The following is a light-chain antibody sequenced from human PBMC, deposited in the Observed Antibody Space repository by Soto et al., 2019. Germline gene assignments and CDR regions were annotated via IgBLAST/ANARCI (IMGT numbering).Light chain of an antibody. CDR1: QSVSSY. CDR3: QQRSSWPWP. V-gene: IGKV3-11*01. Sequence: EIVLTQSPGTLSLSPGERATLSCRASQSVSSYLAWYQQKPGQAPRPLIHDASTRATGIPARFSGSGSGTDFTLIISNLAPEVSAVYYCQQRSSWPWPFGQGTKVEIK. CDR2: DAS. J-gene: IGKJ1*01.